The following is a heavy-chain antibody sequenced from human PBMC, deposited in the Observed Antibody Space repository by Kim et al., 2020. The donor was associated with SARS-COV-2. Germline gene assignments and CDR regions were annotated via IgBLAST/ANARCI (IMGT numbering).Heavy chain of an antibody. D-gene: IGHD3-9*01. CDR2: ISGSGGST. V-gene: IGHV3-23*01. CDR1: GFTFSSYA. J-gene: IGHJ6*02. CDR3: AKDLRGILTGPTNYYYYGMDV. Sequence: GGSLRLSCAASGFTFSSYAMSWVRQAPGKGLEWVSAISGSGGSTYYADSVKGRFTISRDNSKNTLYLQMNSLRAEDTAVYYCAKDLRGILTGPTNYYYYGMDVWGQGTTVTVSS.